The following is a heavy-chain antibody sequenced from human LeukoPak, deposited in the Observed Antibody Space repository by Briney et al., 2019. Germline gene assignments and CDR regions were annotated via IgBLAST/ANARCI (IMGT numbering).Heavy chain of an antibody. Sequence: GESLKISCKGSGYSFTNSWIGWVRQMPGRGLEWMGIICPGDSDTRYSPSFQGQVTISADKSISTAYLQWSSLKASDTAMYYCARHQSSGLSEAFDIWGQGTLVTVSS. CDR3: ARHQSSGLSEAFDI. CDR1: GYSFTNSW. CDR2: ICPGDSDT. V-gene: IGHV5-51*01. D-gene: IGHD3/OR15-3a*01. J-gene: IGHJ3*02.